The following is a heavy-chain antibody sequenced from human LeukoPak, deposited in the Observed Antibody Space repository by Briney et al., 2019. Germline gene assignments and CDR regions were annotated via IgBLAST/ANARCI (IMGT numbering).Heavy chain of an antibody. Sequence: GGSLRLSCAASGFTFSSYWMHWVRQAPGKGLVWVSRINTDGSSTSYADSVKGRFTISRDNAKNTLYLQMNSLRAEGTAVYYCARWTYYDFWSGSLNYDAFDIWGQGTMVTVSS. D-gene: IGHD3-3*01. CDR2: INTDGSST. J-gene: IGHJ3*02. V-gene: IGHV3-74*01. CDR1: GFTFSSYW. CDR3: ARWTYYDFWSGSLNYDAFDI.